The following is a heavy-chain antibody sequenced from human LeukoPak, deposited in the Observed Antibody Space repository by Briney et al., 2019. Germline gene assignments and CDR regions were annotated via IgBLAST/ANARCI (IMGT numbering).Heavy chain of an antibody. J-gene: IGHJ6*03. CDR2: INHSGST. D-gene: IGHD2-15*01. CDR3: ARGIIKEVVVAATRRSRLYYMDV. V-gene: IGHV4-34*01. Sequence: SETLSLTCAVYGGSFSGYYWSWIRQPPGKGLEWIGEINHSGSTNYNPSLKSRVTISVDTSKNQFSLKLSSVTAADTAVYYCARGIIKEVVVAATRRSRLYYMDVWGKGTTVTVSS. CDR1: GGSFSGYY.